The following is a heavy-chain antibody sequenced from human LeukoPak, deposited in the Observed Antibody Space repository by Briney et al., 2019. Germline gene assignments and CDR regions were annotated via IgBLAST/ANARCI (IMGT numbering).Heavy chain of an antibody. CDR1: GGSVSSGSYY. D-gene: IGHD2-2*01. CDR3: ATTRRYCSSTSCRPNYGMDV. Sequence: SETLSLTCTVSGGSVSSGSYYWSWIRQPPGKGLEWIGYIYYSGSTNYNPSLKSRVTITVDTSKNQFSLKLSSVTAADTAVYYCATTRRYCSSTSCRPNYGMDVWGQGTTVTVSS. J-gene: IGHJ6*02. CDR2: IYYSGST. V-gene: IGHV4-61*01.